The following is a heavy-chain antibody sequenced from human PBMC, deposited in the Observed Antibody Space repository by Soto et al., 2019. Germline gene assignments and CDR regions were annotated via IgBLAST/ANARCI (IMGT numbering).Heavy chain of an antibody. CDR1: GFTFSSYS. V-gene: IGHV3-21*01. Sequence: GGSLRLSCAASGFTFSSYSMNWVRQAPGKGLEWVSSISSSSSYIYYADSVKGRFTISRDNAKNSLYLQMNSLRAEDTAVYYCARVVLYYNWFDPWGHGTLVTVSS. CDR3: ARVVLYYNWFDP. J-gene: IGHJ5*02. D-gene: IGHD2-8*01. CDR2: ISSSSSYI.